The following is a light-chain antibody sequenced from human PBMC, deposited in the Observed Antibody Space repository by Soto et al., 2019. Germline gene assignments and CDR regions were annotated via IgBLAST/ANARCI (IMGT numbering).Light chain of an antibody. CDR2: SAS. CDR3: QKYNNVPAT. J-gene: IGKJ5*01. Sequence: DIQMTQSPPSLSASVGDRVTITCRASQGIGNSLAWYQQKPGKVPKLLIYSASTLKSGVPPRFSGSGSGTDFTLTISSLQPEDVAAYYYQKYNNVPATFGQGTRLEIK. CDR1: QGIGNS. V-gene: IGKV1-27*01.